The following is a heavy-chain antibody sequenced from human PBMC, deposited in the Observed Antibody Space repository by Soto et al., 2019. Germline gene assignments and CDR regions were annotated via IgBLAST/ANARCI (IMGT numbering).Heavy chain of an antibody. CDR2: ISSSSSYI. J-gene: IGHJ4*02. D-gene: IGHD6-19*01. Sequence: GGSLRLSCAASGFTFSSYSMNWVRQAPGKGLEWVSSISSSSSYIYYADSVKGRFTISRDNAKNSLYLQMNSLRAEDTAVYYCVKAISGQWLNKKGFDYWGQGALVTVSS. V-gene: IGHV3-21*01. CDR3: VKAISGQWLNKKGFDY. CDR1: GFTFSSYS.